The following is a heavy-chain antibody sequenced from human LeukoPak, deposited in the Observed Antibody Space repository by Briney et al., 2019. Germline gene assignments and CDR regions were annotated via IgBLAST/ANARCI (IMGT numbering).Heavy chain of an antibody. CDR1: GFTFSSYA. CDR2: ISGSGGST. V-gene: IGHV3-23*01. J-gene: IGHJ3*02. D-gene: IGHD6-19*01. Sequence: GGSLRLSCAASGFTFSSYAFSWVRKALGKGLEWVSAISGSGGSTDYADSVKGRFTISRDNSKNTLYLQMNSLRAEDTAVYYCAKDWSGWYDAFDIWGQGTMVTVSS. CDR3: AKDWSGWYDAFDI.